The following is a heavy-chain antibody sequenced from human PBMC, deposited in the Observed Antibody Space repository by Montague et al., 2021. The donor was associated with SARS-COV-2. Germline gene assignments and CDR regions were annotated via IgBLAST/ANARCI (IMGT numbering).Heavy chain of an antibody. D-gene: IGHD2-15*01. V-gene: IGHV4-59*01. CDR3: ASAEGYCTGGSCCYVY. CDR1: GGSISTYY. Sequence: SETLSLTCSVSGGSISTYYWSWIRQPPGKGLEWIGYIYYSGSTNYNPSLKSRVTISIDTSKNQFSLELSSVTAADMAVYYCASAEGYCTGGSCCYVYWGQGTLVTVSS. CDR2: IYYSGST. J-gene: IGHJ4*02.